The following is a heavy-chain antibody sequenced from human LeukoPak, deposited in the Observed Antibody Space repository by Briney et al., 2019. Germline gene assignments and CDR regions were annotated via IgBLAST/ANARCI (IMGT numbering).Heavy chain of an antibody. Sequence: GGSLRLSCAASGFTFSSYSMNWVRQAPGKGLEWVSAISGSGGSTYYADSVKGRFTISRDNSKNTLYLQMNSLRAEDTAVYYCAKGHVTMIVVISPIDYWGQGTLVTVSS. J-gene: IGHJ4*02. D-gene: IGHD3-22*01. CDR2: ISGSGGST. CDR1: GFTFSSYS. V-gene: IGHV3-23*01. CDR3: AKGHVTMIVVISPIDY.